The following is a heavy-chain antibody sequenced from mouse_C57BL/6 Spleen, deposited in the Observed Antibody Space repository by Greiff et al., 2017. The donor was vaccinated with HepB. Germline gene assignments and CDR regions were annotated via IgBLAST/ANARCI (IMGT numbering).Heavy chain of an antibody. Sequence: VQLQQPGAELVKPGASVKLSCKASGYTFTSYWMQWVKQRPGQGLEWIGEIDPSDSYTNYNQKFKGKATLTVDTSSSTAYMQLSSLTSEDSAVYYCASPLGYSFDYWGQGTTLTVSS. CDR3: ASPLGYSFDY. CDR1: GYTFTSYW. CDR2: IDPSDSYT. D-gene: IGHD1-2*01. V-gene: IGHV1-50*01. J-gene: IGHJ2*01.